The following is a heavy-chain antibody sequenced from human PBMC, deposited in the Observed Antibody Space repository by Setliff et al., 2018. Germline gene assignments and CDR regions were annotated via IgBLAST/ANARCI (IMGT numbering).Heavy chain of an antibody. D-gene: IGHD3-16*02. CDR3: VNSYRGYDDYPDY. V-gene: IGHV3-7*03. CDR2: IKQDESEK. CDR1: GFTFTNYW. Sequence: GGSLRLSCAASGFTFTNYWINWVRQAPGKGLEWVANIKQDESEKHYVGSVKGRFTISRDNARNSLYLQMNSLRVEDTAVYYCVNSYRGYDDYPDYWGQGTLVTV. J-gene: IGHJ4*02.